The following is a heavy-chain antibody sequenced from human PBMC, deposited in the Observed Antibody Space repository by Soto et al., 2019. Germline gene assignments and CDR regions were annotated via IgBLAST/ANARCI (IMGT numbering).Heavy chain of an antibody. D-gene: IGHD3-22*01. CDR3: ARDRFDYYDSSGYWRFDP. CDR2: ISYDRSNK. Sequence: PGGSLRLSCAASGFTFSSYGMHWVRQAPGKGLEWVAGISYDRSNKYYADSVKGRFTISRDNAKNSLYLQMNSLRAEDTAVYYCARDRFDYYDSSGYWRFDPWGQGTLVTVSS. J-gene: IGHJ5*02. V-gene: IGHV3-30*03. CDR1: GFTFSSYG.